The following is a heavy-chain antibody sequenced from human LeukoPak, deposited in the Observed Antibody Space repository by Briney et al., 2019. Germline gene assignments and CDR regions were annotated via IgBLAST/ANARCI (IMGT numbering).Heavy chain of an antibody. V-gene: IGHV4-59*08. CDR3: ARLRPPSWYLDL. CDR2: IYYSGST. CDR1: GGSISSYY. Sequence: SETLSLTCTVSGGSISSYYWTWIRQPPGKGLEWIGYIYYSGSTNYNPSLKSRVTISVDTSKNQFSLKLSSVTAADTAIYYCARLRPPSWYLDLWGRGTLVTVSS. J-gene: IGHJ2*01.